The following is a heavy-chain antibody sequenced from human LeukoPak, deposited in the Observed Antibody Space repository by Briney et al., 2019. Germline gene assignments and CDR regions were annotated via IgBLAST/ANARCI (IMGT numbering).Heavy chain of an antibody. CDR2: INPNSGGT. CDR1: GGTFSSYA. D-gene: IGHD3-3*01. J-gene: IGHJ4*02. CDR3: ARDGGFDY. V-gene: IGHV1-2*02. Sequence: ASVKVSCKASGGTFSSYAINWVRQATGQGLEWMGWINPNSGGTNYAQKFQGRVTMTRYTSISVVYMELSRLRSDDTAAYYCARDGGFDYWGQGTLVTVSS.